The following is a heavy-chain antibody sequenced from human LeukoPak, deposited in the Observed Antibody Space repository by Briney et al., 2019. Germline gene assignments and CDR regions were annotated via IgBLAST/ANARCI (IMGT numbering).Heavy chain of an antibody. CDR1: GGSISSSSYY. CDR2: IYYSGST. Sequence: PSETLSLTCSVSGGSISSSSYYWGWIRQPPGKGLEWIGSIYYSGSTHYNPSLKSRVTISVDTSKNQFSLKLTSVTAADTAVYYCASGPIISGNSVYFWGQGTLVTVSS. D-gene: IGHD4-23*01. CDR3: ASGPIISGNSVYF. J-gene: IGHJ4*02. V-gene: IGHV4-39*01.